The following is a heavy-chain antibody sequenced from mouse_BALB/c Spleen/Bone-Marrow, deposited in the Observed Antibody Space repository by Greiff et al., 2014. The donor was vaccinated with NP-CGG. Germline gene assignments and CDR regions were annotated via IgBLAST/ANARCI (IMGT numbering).Heavy chain of an antibody. V-gene: IGHV14-3*02. CDR1: GFTIKDTY. D-gene: IGHD1-1*01. CDR2: IYPADGNT. J-gene: IGHJ3*01. CDR3: AAYYDGSSYGFAY. Sequence: EVQLQQSGAELVKPGASVKLSCTASGFTIKDTYMHWVKQRPEQGLEWIGRIYPADGNTKYDPKFQGKATITADTSSNTAYLQHSSLTSEDTAVYYCAAYYDGSSYGFAYWGQGTLVTVSA.